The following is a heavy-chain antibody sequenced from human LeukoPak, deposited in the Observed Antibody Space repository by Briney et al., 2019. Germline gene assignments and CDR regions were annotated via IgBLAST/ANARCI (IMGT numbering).Heavy chain of an antibody. CDR2: IYTSGST. D-gene: IGHD3-22*01. V-gene: IGHV4-4*07. CDR1: GGSISSYY. Sequence: SETLSLTCTVSGGSISSYYWSWIRQPAGKGLEWIGRIYTSGSTNYNPSLKSRVTMSVDTSKNQFSLKLSSVTAADTAVYYCARGYYYYDSSGYYYWYFDLWGRGTLVTDSS. J-gene: IGHJ2*01. CDR3: ARGYYYYDSSGYYYWYFDL.